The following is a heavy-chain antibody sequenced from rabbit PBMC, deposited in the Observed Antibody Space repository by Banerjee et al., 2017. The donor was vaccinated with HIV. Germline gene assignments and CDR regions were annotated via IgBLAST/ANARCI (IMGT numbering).Heavy chain of an antibody. D-gene: IGHD1-1*01. CDR1: GFTFSSYW. CDR3: ARDIGSGDDL. V-gene: IGHV1S40*01. Sequence: QSLEESGGDLVKPGASLTLTCTASGFTFSSYWMSWVRQAPGKGLELIAWIYTGSSGSTYYASWAKGRFTISKTSSTTVTLQMTSLTAADTATYFCARDIGSGDDLRGQGTLVTVS. J-gene: IGHJ4*01. CDR2: IYTGSSGST.